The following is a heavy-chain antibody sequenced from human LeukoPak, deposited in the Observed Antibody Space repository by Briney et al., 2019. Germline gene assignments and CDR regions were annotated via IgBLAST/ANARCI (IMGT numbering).Heavy chain of an antibody. CDR1: GFTFSSYA. J-gene: IGHJ4*02. D-gene: IGHD6-6*01. CDR3: AREPTYSSSLDY. V-gene: IGHV3-30-3*01. Sequence: GGSLRLSCAASGFTFSSYAMHWVRQAPGKGLEWVAVISYDGSNKYYADSVKGRFTISRDNSKNTLYLQMNSLRAEDTAVYYCAREPTYSSSLDYWGQGTLVTVSS. CDR2: ISYDGSNK.